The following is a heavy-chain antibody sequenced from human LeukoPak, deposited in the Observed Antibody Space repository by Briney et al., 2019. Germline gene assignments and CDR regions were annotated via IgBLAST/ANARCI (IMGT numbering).Heavy chain of an antibody. V-gene: IGHV1-46*01. CDR2: SNPRGGST. Sequence: GASVKVSCKASGDTFTSHYIHWVRQAPGQGLEWMGISNPRGGSTSYAQKFQGRVTMTADTSTSTVYMELSSLRSEDTAVYYCARSPAYCSGSNCYGLNWFDPWGQGTLVTVSS. CDR3: ARSPAYCSGSNCYGLNWFDP. D-gene: IGHD2-15*01. CDR1: GDTFTSHY. J-gene: IGHJ5*02.